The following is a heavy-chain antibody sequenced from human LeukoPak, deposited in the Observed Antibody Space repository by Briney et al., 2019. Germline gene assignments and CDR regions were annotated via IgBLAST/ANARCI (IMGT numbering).Heavy chain of an antibody. CDR1: GFTFSSYW. J-gene: IGHJ4*02. V-gene: IGHV3-7*01. D-gene: IGHD4-17*01. CDR3: LQASDYGDPFDY. CDR2: IKQDGSEK. Sequence: GGSLRLSCAASGFTFSSYWMSWVRQAPGKGLEWVANIKQDGSEKYYVDSVKGRFTISRDNAKNSLYLQMNSLRAEDTAVYYCLQASDYGDPFDYWGQGTLVTVSS.